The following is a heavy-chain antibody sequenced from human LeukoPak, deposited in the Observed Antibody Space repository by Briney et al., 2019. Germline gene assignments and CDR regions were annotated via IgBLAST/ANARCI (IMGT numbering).Heavy chain of an antibody. CDR1: GGTFSSYA. V-gene: IGHV1-69*05. Sequence: ASVKVSCKASGGTFSSYAISWVRQAPGQGLEWMGGIIPIFGTANYAQKFQGRVTITTDESTSTAYMELSSLRSEDTAVYYCASEHPRGQLVGRGWFDPWGQGTLVTVSS. CDR3: ASEHPRGQLVGRGWFDP. J-gene: IGHJ5*02. CDR2: IIPIFGTA. D-gene: IGHD6-13*01.